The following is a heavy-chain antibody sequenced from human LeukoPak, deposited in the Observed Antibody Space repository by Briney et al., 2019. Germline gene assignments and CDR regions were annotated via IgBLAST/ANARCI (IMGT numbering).Heavy chain of an antibody. D-gene: IGHD6-19*01. J-gene: IGHJ4*02. CDR2: IYHNGNS. CDR1: GGSFSDYY. Sequence: SETLSLTCTVSGGSFSDYYWSFIRQPPGKGLEWIGYIYHNGNSDFNPSLKSRVTISVDTSKNQFSLRMSSVSTADTAVYFCAGQAYSSGWLDNWGPGTLVTVSS. V-gene: IGHV4-59*01. CDR3: AGQAYSSGWLDN.